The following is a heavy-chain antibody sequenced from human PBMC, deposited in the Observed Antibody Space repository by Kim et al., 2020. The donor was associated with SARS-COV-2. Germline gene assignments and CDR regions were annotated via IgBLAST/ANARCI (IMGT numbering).Heavy chain of an antibody. V-gene: IGHV3-30*18. CDR2: ISYDGSNK. Sequence: GGSLRLSCAASGFTFSSYGMHWVRQAPGKGLEWVAVISYDGSNKYYADSVKGRFTISRDNSKNTLYLQMNSLRAEDTAVYYCAKDGRRGYYYGMDVWGQGTTVTVSS. CDR3: AKDGRRGYYYGMDV. J-gene: IGHJ6*02. CDR1: GFTFSSYG.